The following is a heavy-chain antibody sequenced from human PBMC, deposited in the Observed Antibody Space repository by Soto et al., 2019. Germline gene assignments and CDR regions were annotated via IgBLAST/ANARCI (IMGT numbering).Heavy chain of an antibody. Sequence: QVQLVQSGAEVKKPGSSVKVSCKASGGTFSNYAITWVRQAPGQGLEWLGRIIPIFGTRDYAQKFQGRVTPSLGTRNYTKSLQGGITISADKSTTNAKKEVGSLRSDDTAFNYWAKEDGREVYFATWFAPWGQGPLVTVSS. CDR1: GGTFSNYA. J-gene: IGHJ5*02. CDR3: KKEVGSLRSDDTAFNYWAKEDGREVYFATWFAP. D-gene: IGHD3-3*02. CDR2: IIPIFGTR. V-gene: IGHV1-69*15.